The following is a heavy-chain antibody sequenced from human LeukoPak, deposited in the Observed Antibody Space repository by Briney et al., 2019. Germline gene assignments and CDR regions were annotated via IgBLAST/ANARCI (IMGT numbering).Heavy chain of an antibody. CDR3: ARERRYCSGGSCYTPSGGMDV. D-gene: IGHD2-15*01. CDR2: ISGYNGNT. J-gene: IGHJ6*02. V-gene: IGHV1-18*01. Sequence: GASVKVSCKTSGYTFTSNGISWVRQAPGQGLEWMGWISGYNGNTNYVQNLQGRVTMTTDTSTSTAYMELRSPRSDDTAVYYCARERRYCSGGSCYTPSGGMDVWGQGTTVTVSS. CDR1: GYTFTSNG.